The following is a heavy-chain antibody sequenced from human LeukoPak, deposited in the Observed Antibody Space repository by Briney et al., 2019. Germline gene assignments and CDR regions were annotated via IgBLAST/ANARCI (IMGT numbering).Heavy chain of an antibody. CDR1: GYTFTGYY. CDR3: ARAPVGGPLRFFDY. J-gene: IGHJ4*02. V-gene: IGHV1-2*02. D-gene: IGHD3-3*01. CDR2: IHPNSGGT. Sequence: ASVKVSCKASGYTFTGYYIHWVRQAPGQGLEWMGWIHPNSGGTNFAQKFQGRVTMTRDSSISTPYMEVSSLRSDDTAVYYCARAPVGGPLRFFDYWGQGTLVTVSS.